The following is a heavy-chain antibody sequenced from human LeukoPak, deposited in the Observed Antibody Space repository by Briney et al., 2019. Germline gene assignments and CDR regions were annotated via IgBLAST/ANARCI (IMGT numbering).Heavy chain of an antibody. D-gene: IGHD6-13*01. V-gene: IGHV1-2*02. Sequence: ASVKVSCKASGYTFTGYYMHWVRQAPGQGLEWMGWIKPNSGGTNYAQKFQGRVTMTRDTSISTAYMELSRLRSDDTAVYYCARDSLPSSSWYYYYYYMDVWGKGTTVTVSS. CDR3: ARDSLPSSSWYYYYYYMDV. CDR2: IKPNSGGT. CDR1: GYTFTGYY. J-gene: IGHJ6*03.